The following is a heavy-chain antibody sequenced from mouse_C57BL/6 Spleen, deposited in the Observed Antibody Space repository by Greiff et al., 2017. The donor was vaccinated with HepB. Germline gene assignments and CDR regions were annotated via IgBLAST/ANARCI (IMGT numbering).Heavy chain of an antibody. Sequence: QVQLQQTGAELVKPGASVKLSCKASGYTFTSYWMQWVKQRPGQGLEWIGEIDPSDSYTNYNQKFKGKATLTVDTSSSTAYMQLSSLTSEDSAVYYCARRGVITTVVATRTYLDYWGQGTTLTVSS. CDR3: ARRGVITTVVATRTYLDY. D-gene: IGHD1-1*01. V-gene: IGHV1-50*01. CDR2: IDPSDSYT. CDR1: GYTFTSYW. J-gene: IGHJ2*01.